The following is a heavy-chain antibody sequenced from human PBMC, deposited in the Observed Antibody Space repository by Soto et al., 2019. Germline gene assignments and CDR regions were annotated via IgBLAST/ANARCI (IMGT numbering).Heavy chain of an antibody. CDR3: ARDSGYYGSRSLLRGYYFDY. V-gene: IGHV1-69*01. Sequence: QVQLVQSGAEVKKPGSSVKVSCKASGGTFSSYAISWVRQAPGQGLEWMGGIIPIFGTANYAQKFQGRVTITADESTSTAYMELSSLRSEDTAVYYCARDSGYYGSRSLLRGYYFDYWGQGTLVTVSS. J-gene: IGHJ4*02. D-gene: IGHD3-10*01. CDR2: IIPIFGTA. CDR1: GGTFSSYA.